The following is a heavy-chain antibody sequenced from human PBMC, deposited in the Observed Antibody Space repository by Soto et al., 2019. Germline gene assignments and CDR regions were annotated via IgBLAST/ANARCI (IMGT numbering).Heavy chain of an antibody. CDR1: GGSISSSSYY. V-gene: IGHV4-39*01. CDR2: IYYSGST. CDR3: ARPMITFGGVIAETDY. Sequence: QLQLQESGPGLVKPSETLSLTCTVSGGSISSSSYYWGWIRQPPGKGLEWIGSIYYSGSTYYNPSLKSRVTLSVDTSKNQFSLKLSSVTAADTAVYYCARPMITFGGVIAETDYWGQGTLVTVSS. J-gene: IGHJ4*02. D-gene: IGHD3-16*02.